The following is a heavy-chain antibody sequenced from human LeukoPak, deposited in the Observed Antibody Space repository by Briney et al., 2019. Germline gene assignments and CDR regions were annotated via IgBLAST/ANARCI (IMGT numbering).Heavy chain of an antibody. D-gene: IGHD2-15*01. V-gene: IGHV3-30*02. J-gene: IGHJ1*01. CDR2: IRYDGSNK. Sequence: GGSLRLSCAASGFTFSSYGMHWVRQAPGKGLEWVAFIRYDGSNKYYADSVKGRFTISRDNSKNTLYLQMNSLRAEDTAVYYCAKDIRGWSPPLVFQHWGQGTLVTVSS. CDR1: GFTFSSYG. CDR3: AKDIRGWSPPLVFQH.